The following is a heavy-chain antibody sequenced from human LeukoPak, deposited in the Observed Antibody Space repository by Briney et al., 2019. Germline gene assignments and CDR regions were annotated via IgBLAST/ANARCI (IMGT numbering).Heavy chain of an antibody. D-gene: IGHD2-15*01. V-gene: IGHV4-59*08. CDR2: IYYSGST. J-gene: IGHJ4*02. Sequence: PSETLSLTCTVSGGSISSYYWSWIRQPPGKGLEWIGYIYYSGSTNYNPSLKSRVTISVDTSKNQFSLKLSSVTAADTAVYYCARHQYCSGGSCYSGDFDYWGQGTLVTVSS. CDR1: GGSISSYY. CDR3: ARHQYCSGGSCYSGDFDY.